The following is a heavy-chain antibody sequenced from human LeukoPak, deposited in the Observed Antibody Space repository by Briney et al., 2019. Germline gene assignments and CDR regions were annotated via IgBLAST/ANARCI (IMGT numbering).Heavy chain of an antibody. V-gene: IGHV1-2*04. CDR3: ARGIGILTGYPKYGMDV. Sequence: ASVKVSCKASGYTFTGYYMHWVRQAPGKGLEWMGWINPNSGGTNYAQKFQGWVTMTRDTSISTAYMELSRLRSDDTAVYYCARGIGILTGYPKYGMDVWGQGTTVTVSS. CDR1: GYTFTGYY. D-gene: IGHD3-9*01. J-gene: IGHJ6*02. CDR2: INPNSGGT.